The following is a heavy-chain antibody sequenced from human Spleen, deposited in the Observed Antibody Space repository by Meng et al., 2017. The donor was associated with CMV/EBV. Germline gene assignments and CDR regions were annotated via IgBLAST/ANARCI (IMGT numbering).Heavy chain of an antibody. D-gene: IGHD1-26*01. J-gene: IGHJ4*02. CDR1: GFTVNTNY. V-gene: IGHV3-53*01. CDR3: ARVGNSGYYYTFSYYYFDL. Sequence: GGSLRLSCAASGFTVNTNYMSWVRQAPGKGLEWVSVIYSGGRTYYADSVKGRFTISRDNSENTLSLQMNSLRPEDTALYCCARVGNSGYYYTFSYYYFDLWGQGALVTVSS. CDR2: IYSGGRT.